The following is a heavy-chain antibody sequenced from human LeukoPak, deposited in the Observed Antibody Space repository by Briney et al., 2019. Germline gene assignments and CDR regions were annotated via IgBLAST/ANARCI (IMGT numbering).Heavy chain of an antibody. CDR1: GFTFSSYG. V-gene: IGHV3-33*01. D-gene: IGHD1-7*01. CDR3: ARELSGTTSYYFDY. J-gene: IGHJ4*02. CDR2: IWYDGSNK. Sequence: GGSLRLSCAASGFTFSSYGMHWVRQAPGKGLEWVAVIWYDGSNKYYADSVKGRFTISRDNSKNTLYLQMNSLRVEGTAVYYCARELSGTTSYYFDYWGQGTLVTVSS.